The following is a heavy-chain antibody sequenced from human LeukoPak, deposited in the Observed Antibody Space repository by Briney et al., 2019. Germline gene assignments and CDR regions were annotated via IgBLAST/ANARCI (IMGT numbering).Heavy chain of an antibody. V-gene: IGHV1-69*05. CDR3: ARVSPCRGGDCWGY. J-gene: IGHJ4*02. CDR1: GYTFTSYG. Sequence: ASVKVSCKASGYTFTSYGISWVRQAPGQGLEWMGGIIPIFGTANYAQKFQGRVTMTRDMSTSTVYMELSSLRSEDTAVYYCARVSPCRGGDCWGYWGQGTLVTVSS. D-gene: IGHD2-21*02. CDR2: IIPIFGTA.